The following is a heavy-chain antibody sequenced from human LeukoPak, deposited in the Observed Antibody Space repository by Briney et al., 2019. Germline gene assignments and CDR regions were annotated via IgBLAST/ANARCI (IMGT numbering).Heavy chain of an antibody. V-gene: IGHV3-64*01. CDR1: GFTFSSYA. J-gene: IGHJ4*02. D-gene: IGHD2-15*01. Sequence: GRSLRLSCAASGFTFSSYAIHWVRQAPGKGLEFVSAINRYGDSTYYANSVKGRFTISRDDSKNTVYLQMGSLRAEDMAVYYCARARRDCSGGSCYSYYFDFWGQGTLVTVSS. CDR2: INRYGDST. CDR3: ARARRDCSGGSCYSYYFDF.